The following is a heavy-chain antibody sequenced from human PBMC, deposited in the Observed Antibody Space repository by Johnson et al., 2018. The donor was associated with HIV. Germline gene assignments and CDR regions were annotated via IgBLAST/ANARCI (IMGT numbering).Heavy chain of an antibody. D-gene: IGHD6-13*01. Sequence: QVQLVESGGGVVQPGRSLRLSCAASGFSFSDYNMHWVRQAPGKGLEWVAVTWFDGRHKYYSDSVQGRFTISRDNSKNTLYLQINSLRAEDTGVYYCAKVAVATAAGGVALDIWGPGTMVTVSS. CDR1: GFSFSDYN. J-gene: IGHJ3*02. CDR2: TWFDGRHK. V-gene: IGHV3-33*06. CDR3: AKVAVATAAGGVALDI.